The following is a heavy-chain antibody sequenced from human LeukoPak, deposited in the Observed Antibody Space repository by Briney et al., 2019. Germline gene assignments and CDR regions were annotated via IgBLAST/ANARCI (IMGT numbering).Heavy chain of an antibody. D-gene: IGHD1-26*01. Sequence: GGSLRLSCAASGFTFSSYEMNWVRQAPGKGLEWVAFIRYDGSNKYYADSVKGRFTISRDNSKNTLYLQMNSLRAEDTAVYYCAKDQRGSSYYYMDVWGKGTTVTISS. CDR3: AKDQRGSSYYYMDV. J-gene: IGHJ6*03. CDR2: IRYDGSNK. CDR1: GFTFSSYE. V-gene: IGHV3-30*02.